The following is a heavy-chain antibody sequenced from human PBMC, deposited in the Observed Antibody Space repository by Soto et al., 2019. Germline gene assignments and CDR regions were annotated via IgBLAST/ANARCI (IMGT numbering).Heavy chain of an antibody. CDR1: GYTFTSYA. D-gene: IGHD5-18*01. J-gene: IGHJ6*02. V-gene: IGHV1-3*01. CDR2: INAGNGNT. CDR3: AAPCGYSYGYFYYYGMDV. Sequence: QVKLVQSGAEVKKPGASVKVSCKASGYTFTSYAMHGVRQAPGQRLEWMGWINAGNGNTKYSPKFQGRVTITRDTSASTAYMELGSLRFDGTAVYYCAAPCGYSYGYFYYYGMDVWGQGTTVTVSS.